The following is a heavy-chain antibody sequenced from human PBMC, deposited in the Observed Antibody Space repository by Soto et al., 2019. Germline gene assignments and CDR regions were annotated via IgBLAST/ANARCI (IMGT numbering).Heavy chain of an antibody. CDR3: ARMVRGSNIDYYHYMDV. CDR2: ISAYNGDT. V-gene: IGHV1-18*01. CDR1: GYTFTSHG. J-gene: IGHJ6*03. D-gene: IGHD3-10*01. Sequence: QVQLVQSGAEVKKPGASVKVPCKASGYTFTSHGISWVRQAPGQGLEWMGWISAYNGDTNYAQKLQGRVTVTTDTSTSTAYMELRSLRSEDTAVYYCARMVRGSNIDYYHYMDVWGKGTTVTVSS.